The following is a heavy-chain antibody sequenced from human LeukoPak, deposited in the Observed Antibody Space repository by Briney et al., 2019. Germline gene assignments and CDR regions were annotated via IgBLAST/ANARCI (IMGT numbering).Heavy chain of an antibody. CDR2: ISDTGGST. V-gene: IGHV3-23*01. J-gene: IGHJ4*02. Sequence: GGSLRLSCATSGFPFSTYAMSWVRQAPGKGLEWVSTISDTGGSTYYTDSVKGRFTISRDNSKNTLYLQMNSLRAEDTAVYYCAKGRANVQFDYWGQGTLVTVSS. CDR3: AKGRANVQFDY. CDR1: GFPFSTYA.